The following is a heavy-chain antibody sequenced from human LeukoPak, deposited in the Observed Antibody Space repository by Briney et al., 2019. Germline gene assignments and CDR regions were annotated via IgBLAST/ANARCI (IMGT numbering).Heavy chain of an antibody. CDR1: GFTFSSYA. J-gene: IGHJ4*02. D-gene: IGHD6-19*01. V-gene: IGHV3-30*04. CDR3: ARDYSGWYDY. Sequence: GGSLRLSCAASGFTFSSYAMHWVRQAPGKGLEWVAVISYDGSNKYYADSVKGRFTISRDNSKNTLYLQMNSLIAEDTAVYYCARDYSGWYDYWGQGTLVTVSS. CDR2: ISYDGSNK.